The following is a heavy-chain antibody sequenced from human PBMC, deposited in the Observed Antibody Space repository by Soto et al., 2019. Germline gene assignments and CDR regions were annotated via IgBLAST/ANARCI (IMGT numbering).Heavy chain of an antibody. J-gene: IGHJ4*02. V-gene: IGHV1-69*04. CDR2: IIPILGIA. Sequence: SVKVSCKASGGTFSSYTISWVRQAPGQGLEWMGRIIPILGIANYAQKFQGRVTITADKSTSTAYMELSSLRSEDTAVYYCARDQDSSGWYGHFDYWGQGTLVTVSS. D-gene: IGHD6-19*01. CDR1: GGTFSSYT. CDR3: ARDQDSSGWYGHFDY.